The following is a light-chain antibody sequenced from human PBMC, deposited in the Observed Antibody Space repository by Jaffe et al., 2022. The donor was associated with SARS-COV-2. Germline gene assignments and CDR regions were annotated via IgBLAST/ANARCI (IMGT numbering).Light chain of an antibody. CDR3: QQRSNWPPVMYT. CDR1: QSVSHN. V-gene: IGKV3-11*01. CDR2: DAS. Sequence: EIVLTQSPATLSLSPGERATLSCRASQSVSHNLVWYQQKPGQAPRLLIYDASNRATGIPVRFSGSGSGTDFILTISSLEPEDFAVYYCQQRSNWPPVMYTFGQGTKLEI. J-gene: IGKJ2*01.